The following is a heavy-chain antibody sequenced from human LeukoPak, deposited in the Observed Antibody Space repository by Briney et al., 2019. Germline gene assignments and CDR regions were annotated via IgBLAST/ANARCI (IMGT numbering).Heavy chain of an antibody. CDR2: INSDGSST. CDR3: ARDYRRGCGELLGY. CDR1: GFTFSSYW. D-gene: IGHD3-10*01. V-gene: IGHV3-74*01. Sequence: PEGSLRLSRAASGFTFSSYWMHWVRQAPGKGLVWVSRINSDGSSTSYADSVKGRFTISRDNAKNTLYLQMNSLRAEDTAVYYCARDYRRGCGELLGYWGQGTLVTVSS. J-gene: IGHJ4*02.